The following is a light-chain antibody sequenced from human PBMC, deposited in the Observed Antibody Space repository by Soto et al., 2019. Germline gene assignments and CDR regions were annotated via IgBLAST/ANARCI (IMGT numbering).Light chain of an antibody. V-gene: IGLV1-47*01. CDR1: SSNIGNNY. J-gene: IGLJ2*01. Sequence: QSVLPQPPSASGTPGQRVTLSCSGSSSNIGNNYVFWYQQRPGTAPKLLIYRNNQRPSGVPDRFSGSKSGTSASLAIIGLRSEDETNYYCTTWDDSLSGVVFGGGTKLTVL. CDR3: TTWDDSLSGVV. CDR2: RNN.